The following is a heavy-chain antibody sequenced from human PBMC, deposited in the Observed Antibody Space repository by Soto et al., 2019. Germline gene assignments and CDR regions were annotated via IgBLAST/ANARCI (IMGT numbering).Heavy chain of an antibody. Sequence: QITLKESGPTLVKSTQTLTLTCTFSGFSLTTNEVVVGWIRQPPGKGLEWLGFIYGNNDERHSPSLKCRLAITKDSSNNQVVLTMDKMDPADTATYYCAQRTTVTRIDHWGQGLLVSVSS. V-gene: IGHV2-5*01. CDR3: AQRTTVTRIDH. D-gene: IGHD4-17*01. CDR1: GFSLTTNEVV. CDR2: IYGNNDE. J-gene: IGHJ4*02.